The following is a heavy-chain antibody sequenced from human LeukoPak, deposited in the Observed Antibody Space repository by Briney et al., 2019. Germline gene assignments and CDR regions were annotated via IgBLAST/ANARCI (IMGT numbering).Heavy chain of an antibody. Sequence: SETLSLTCTVSGGSISSSTYYWGCNRQPAGKGLEWIGSIYYSGSTYYNASLNSRVTISADTSKNQFSLKLSSVTAADTAVYYCVRPLSGSSSWLGDAFDIWGQGTMVTVSS. CDR3: VRPLSGSSSWLGDAFDI. D-gene: IGHD6-13*01. V-gene: IGHV4-39*01. CDR1: GGSISSSTYY. J-gene: IGHJ3*02. CDR2: IYYSGST.